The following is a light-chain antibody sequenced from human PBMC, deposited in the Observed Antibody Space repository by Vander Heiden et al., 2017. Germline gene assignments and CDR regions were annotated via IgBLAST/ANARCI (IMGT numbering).Light chain of an antibody. V-gene: IGKV3-20*01. CDR3: QQYGSSPGT. CDR1: QSVSSSY. CDR2: GAS. J-gene: IGKJ1*01. Sequence: VLTPSPATLSLSPGERATLSCRARQSVSSSYLAWYQQKPGQAPRLLIYGASSSATGIPDRFSGSGSGTDFTLTISRLEPEDFAVYYCQQYGSSPGTFGQGTKVEIK.